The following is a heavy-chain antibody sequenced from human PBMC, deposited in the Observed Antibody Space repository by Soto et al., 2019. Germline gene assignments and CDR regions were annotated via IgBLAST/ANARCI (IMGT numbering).Heavy chain of an antibody. CDR2: INSDGSST. Sequence: GGSLRLSCAASGFTFSSYWMHWVRQAPGKGLVWVSRINSDGSSTSYADSVKGRFTISRDNAKNTLYLQMNSLRAEDTAVYYCAREPRSGSIHPVDYWGQGTLVT. CDR1: GFTFSSYW. V-gene: IGHV3-74*01. D-gene: IGHD3-22*01. J-gene: IGHJ4*02. CDR3: AREPRSGSIHPVDY.